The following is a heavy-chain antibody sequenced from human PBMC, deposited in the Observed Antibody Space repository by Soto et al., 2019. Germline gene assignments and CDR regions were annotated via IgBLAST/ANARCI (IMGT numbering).Heavy chain of an antibody. CDR2: INHSGST. D-gene: IGHD2-8*02. CDR1: GGSFSGYY. V-gene: IGHV4-34*01. J-gene: IGHJ4*02. CDR3: ARDKITGLFDY. Sequence: SETLSLTCAVYGGSFSGYYWTWIRQPQGTGLEWIGEINHSGSTNYNPSLKSRVTISVDTSKNQFSLKLTSVTAADTAVYYCARDKITGLFDYWGQGTLVTVS.